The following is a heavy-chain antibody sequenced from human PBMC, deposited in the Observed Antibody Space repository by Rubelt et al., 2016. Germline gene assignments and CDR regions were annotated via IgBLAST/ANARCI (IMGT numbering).Heavy chain of an antibody. CDR1: GGSISSSNYY. J-gene: IGHJ2*01. D-gene: IGHD3-10*01. Sequence: QLQLQESGPGLVKPSETLSLTCTVSGGSISSSNYYWGWIRQPPGKGLESIGNVYYSGSTYYNPSLKSRVTMSVDTSKSQFSLKLSSVTAADTAVYYCATAPRGKAYFDFWARGTLVTVSS. CDR2: VYYSGST. CDR3: ATAPRGKAYFDF. V-gene: IGHV4-39*07.